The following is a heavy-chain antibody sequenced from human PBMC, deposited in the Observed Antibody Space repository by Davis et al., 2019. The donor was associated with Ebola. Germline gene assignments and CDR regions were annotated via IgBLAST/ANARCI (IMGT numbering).Heavy chain of an antibody. J-gene: IGHJ3*02. Sequence: SETLSLTCTVSGGSIGDNGGYSWTWIRQPPGKGLEWIGYIYYTGSTYYNPSLESRVTMSVDTSKNQFSLTLSSVTAADTAMYYCARGFFIWGQGTMVTVSS. V-gene: IGHV4-30-4*07. CDR1: GGSIGDNGGYS. CDR3: ARGFFI. D-gene: IGHD3-3*01. CDR2: IYYTGST.